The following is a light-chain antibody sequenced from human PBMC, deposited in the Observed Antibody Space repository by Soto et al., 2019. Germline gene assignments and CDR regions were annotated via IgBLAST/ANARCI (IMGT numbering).Light chain of an antibody. V-gene: IGKV3-15*01. CDR1: QSVSNS. CDR2: DAS. Sequence: EKVMTQSPATLSVSAGERASLSCRASQSVSNSLAWYQQKPGQAPRLLIYDASTRATGIPARFSGSASGTEFTLTISSLQSEDSAVYYCQQYKQWPLTFGGGTKVEIK. CDR3: QQYKQWPLT. J-gene: IGKJ4*01.